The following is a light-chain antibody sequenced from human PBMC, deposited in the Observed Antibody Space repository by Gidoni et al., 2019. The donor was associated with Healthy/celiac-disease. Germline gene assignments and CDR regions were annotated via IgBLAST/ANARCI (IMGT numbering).Light chain of an antibody. J-gene: IGLJ2*01. CDR1: SSNIGSNY. Sequence: QSVLTQPPSASATPGQRVTISCSGSSSNIGSNYVYWYQQLPGTAPKLLIYRNNQRPSGVPDRFSGSKSGTSASLAISGLRSEDEADYYCAAWDDSLSAVVFGGGTKLTVL. CDR2: RNN. V-gene: IGLV1-47*01. CDR3: AAWDDSLSAVV.